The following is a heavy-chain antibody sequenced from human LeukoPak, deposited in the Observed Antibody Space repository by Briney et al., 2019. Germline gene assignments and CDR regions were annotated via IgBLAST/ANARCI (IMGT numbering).Heavy chain of an antibody. CDR2: IYPGDSDT. V-gene: IGHV5-51*01. Sequence: GESLEISCKGSGYSFTSYWIGWVRQMPGKGLEWMGIIYPGDSDTRYSPSFQGQVTISADKSISTAYLQWSSLKASDTAMYYCARVRFFLTDAFDIWGQGTMVTVSS. J-gene: IGHJ3*02. CDR1: GYSFTSYW. D-gene: IGHD3-3*01. CDR3: ARVRFFLTDAFDI.